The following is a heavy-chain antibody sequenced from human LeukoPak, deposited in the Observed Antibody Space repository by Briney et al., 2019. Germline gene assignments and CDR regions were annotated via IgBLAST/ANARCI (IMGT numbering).Heavy chain of an antibody. D-gene: IGHD2/OR15-2a*01. J-gene: IGHJ6*02. CDR1: GFTFSSYA. CDR2: ISYDGSNK. CDR3: ARDNTGRYYYGMDV. Sequence: PGRSLRLSCAASGFTFSSYAMHWVRQAPGKGLEWVAVISYDGSNKYYADSVKGRFTISRDNSKNTLYLQVNSLRAEDTAVYYCARDNTGRYYYGMDVWGQGTTVTVSS. V-gene: IGHV3-30-3*01.